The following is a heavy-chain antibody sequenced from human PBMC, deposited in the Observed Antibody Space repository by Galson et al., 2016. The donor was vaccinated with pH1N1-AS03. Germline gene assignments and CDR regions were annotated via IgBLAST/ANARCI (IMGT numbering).Heavy chain of an antibody. CDR2: TNPDGSQK. Sequence: SLRLSCAASGFTLSAYAMHWVRQAPGKGLEWVASTNPDGSQKDYLDSVKGRFTISKDNAKDSLYLQMNSLRADDTAVYYCARSQYPGTPRGGLDVWGQGTTVTVSS. D-gene: IGHD2-15*01. V-gene: IGHV3-7*01. CDR1: GFTLSAYA. J-gene: IGHJ6*02. CDR3: ARSQYPGTPRGGLDV.